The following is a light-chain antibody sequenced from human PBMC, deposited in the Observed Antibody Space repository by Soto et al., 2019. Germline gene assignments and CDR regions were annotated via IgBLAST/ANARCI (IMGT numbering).Light chain of an antibody. CDR2: CNN. CDR1: SSNIGAGYD. CDR3: QSYDSSLSGGVL. V-gene: IGLV1-40*01. Sequence: QSVLTQPPSMSGAPGQRVTISCTGSSSNIGAGYDVHWYQHLPGTAPKPLLFCNNHRPSGVPDRFSGSKSGTSASLAITGLQAEDEAYYYCQSYDSSLSGGVLFGGGTKLTVL. J-gene: IGLJ2*01.